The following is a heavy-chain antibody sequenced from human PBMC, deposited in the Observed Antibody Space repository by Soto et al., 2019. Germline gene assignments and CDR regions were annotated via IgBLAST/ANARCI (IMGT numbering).Heavy chain of an antibody. CDR3: ARDRVYQV. J-gene: IGHJ6*02. CDR2: ILSGGST. V-gene: IGHV4-31*03. D-gene: IGHD6-6*01. CDR1: GGSISSGGHY. Sequence: ASETLSLTCTVSGGSISSGGHYWSWIRQHPGKGLEWIGYILSGGSTYYNPSRKSRVIISLDTSKNQFSLMLTSVTAADTAVYYCARDRVYQVWGQGTTVTVSS.